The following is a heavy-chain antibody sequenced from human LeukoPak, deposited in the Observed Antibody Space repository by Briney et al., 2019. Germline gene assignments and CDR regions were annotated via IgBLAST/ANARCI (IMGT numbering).Heavy chain of an antibody. CDR1: GYTFTNYA. CDR3: SKPFQSLGGLALPDY. V-gene: IGHV7-4-1*02. D-gene: IGHD3-16*02. Sequence: ASVKVSCKASGYTFTNYAMNWARQAPGQGLEWMGWIHPSTGNPTYAQGLTGRFVLSLDTSASTTYLQNSSLKAEHTAVYSWSKPFQSLGGLALPDYWGQGTLGTAS. CDR2: IHPSTGNP. J-gene: IGHJ4*02.